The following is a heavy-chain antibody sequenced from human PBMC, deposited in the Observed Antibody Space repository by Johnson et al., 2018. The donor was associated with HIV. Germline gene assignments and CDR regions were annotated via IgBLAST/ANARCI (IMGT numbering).Heavy chain of an antibody. J-gene: IGHJ3*02. CDR1: GFSFIAYA. D-gene: IGHD5-18*01. Sequence: VQLVESGGELIRPGASLKLSCTASGFSFIAYAMSWVRQAPGTGLEWVSVIYSDDMPYYADSVKGRFTISRDNSKNTLYLQMNSLRVEDTAVYYCAREPRLLTDAFDIWGQGTMVTV. CDR3: AREPRLLTDAFDI. V-gene: IGHV3-66*02. CDR2: IYSDDMP.